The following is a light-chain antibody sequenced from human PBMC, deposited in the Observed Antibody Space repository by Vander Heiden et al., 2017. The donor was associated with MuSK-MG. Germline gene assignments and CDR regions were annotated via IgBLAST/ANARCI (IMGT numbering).Light chain of an antibody. CDR1: QSVSSN. CDR2: GAS. J-gene: IGKJ2*01. V-gene: IGKV3-15*01. Sequence: EIVMTQSPATLSVSPGERATLSCRASQSVSSNLAWYQQKPGQAPRLLIYGASTRAAGIPARFSGSGSGTEFNFTISSLQSEDFAVYYCQQYNYWPPVTFGQGTKLEIK. CDR3: QQYNYWPPVT.